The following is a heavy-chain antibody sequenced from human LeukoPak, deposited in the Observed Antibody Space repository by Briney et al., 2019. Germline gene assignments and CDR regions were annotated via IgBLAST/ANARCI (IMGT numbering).Heavy chain of an antibody. CDR2: IWYDGSNK. Sequence: PGGSLRLSCAASGFTFSSYGMHWVRQAPGKGLEWVAVIWYDGSNKYYADSVKGRFTISRDNSKNTLYLQMNSLRAEDTAVYYCARTDGSAYYGDYWGQGTLVAVSS. CDR3: ARTDGSAYYGDY. V-gene: IGHV3-33*01. D-gene: IGHD3-10*01. CDR1: GFTFSSYG. J-gene: IGHJ4*02.